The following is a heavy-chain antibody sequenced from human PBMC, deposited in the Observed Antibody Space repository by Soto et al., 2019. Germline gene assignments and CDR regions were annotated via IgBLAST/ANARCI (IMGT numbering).Heavy chain of an antibody. J-gene: IGHJ6*02. V-gene: IGHV3-30*18. CDR3: AKAFPNYYYGMDV. CDR2: ISYDGSNK. Sequence: PGXSRRLSRAASGFSFSSYGLHWVRQAPVKGLEWVAVISYDGSNKYYADSVKGRFTISRDNSKNTLYLQMNSLRAEDTAVYYCAKAFPNYYYGMDVWGQGTTVTVSS. CDR1: GFSFSSYG.